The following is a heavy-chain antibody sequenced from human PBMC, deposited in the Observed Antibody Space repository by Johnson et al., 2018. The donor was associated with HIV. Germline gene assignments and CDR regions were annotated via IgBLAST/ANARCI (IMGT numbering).Heavy chain of an antibody. J-gene: IGHJ3*02. CDR2: IYSGGST. CDR3: ARVGYWVLLWCGVDDAFDI. D-gene: IGHD3-10*01. V-gene: IGHV3-66*01. CDR1: GFTVSSNY. Sequence: VQLVESGGGLVKPGGSLRLSCAASGFTVSSNYMSWVRQAPGKGLEWVSVIYSGGSTYYADSVTGRFTISRDNSKNTLYLQMNTLRAEDTAVYYCARVGYWVLLWCGVDDAFDIGGQGTMVTVSS.